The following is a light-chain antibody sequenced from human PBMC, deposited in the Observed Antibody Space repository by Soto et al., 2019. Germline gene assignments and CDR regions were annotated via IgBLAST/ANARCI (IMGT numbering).Light chain of an antibody. CDR3: QVRTNWSIA. Sequence: EIVLTQSPGTLSLSPGERATLSCRASQRVSSYLAWYQQKPGQAPRLLIYDASNRATGIPARFSGTGSGTDFNLTSNNLEPEDFAVYYCQVRTNWSIAFGRGTRLEIK. CDR2: DAS. CDR1: QRVSSY. J-gene: IGKJ5*01. V-gene: IGKV3-11*01.